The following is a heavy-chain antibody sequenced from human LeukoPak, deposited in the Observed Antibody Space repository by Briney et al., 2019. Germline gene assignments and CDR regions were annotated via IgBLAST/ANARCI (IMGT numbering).Heavy chain of an antibody. J-gene: IGHJ4*02. Sequence: GGSLRLSCAASGFTFSSYAMSWVRQAPGKGLEWVSAISGSGGSTYYADSVKGRFTISRDNSKNTLYLQMNSLRAEDTAVYYCAKCIAVAIWGLLVPFDYWGQGTLVTVSS. D-gene: IGHD6-19*01. V-gene: IGHV3-23*01. CDR1: GFTFSSYA. CDR2: ISGSGGST. CDR3: AKCIAVAIWGLLVPFDY.